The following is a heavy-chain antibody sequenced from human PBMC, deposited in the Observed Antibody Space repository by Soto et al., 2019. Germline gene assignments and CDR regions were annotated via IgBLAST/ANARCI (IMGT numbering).Heavy chain of an antibody. CDR1: GFTFRSYG. Sequence: PGGSLRLSCAASGFTFRSYGMHWVRQAPGKGLEWVAVIWYDGSNKYYADSVKGRFTISRDNSKNTLYLQMNSLRAEDTAVYYCARDQHYYYYMDVWGKGTTVTVSS. V-gene: IGHV3-33*01. J-gene: IGHJ6*03. CDR2: IWYDGSNK. CDR3: ARDQHYYYYMDV.